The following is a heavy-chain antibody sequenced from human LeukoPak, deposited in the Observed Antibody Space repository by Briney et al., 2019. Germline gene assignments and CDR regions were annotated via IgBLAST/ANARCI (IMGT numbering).Heavy chain of an antibody. CDR3: AKAGGKYQLLSNFDY. D-gene: IGHD2-2*01. CDR1: GFTFGDYA. V-gene: IGHV3-23*01. Sequence: PGRSLRLSCTASGFTFGDYAMSWVRQAPGKGLEWVSAISGSGGSTYYADSVKGRFTIFRDNSKNTLYLQMNSLRAEDTAVYYCAKAGGKYQLLSNFDYWGQGTLVTVSS. CDR2: ISGSGGST. J-gene: IGHJ4*02.